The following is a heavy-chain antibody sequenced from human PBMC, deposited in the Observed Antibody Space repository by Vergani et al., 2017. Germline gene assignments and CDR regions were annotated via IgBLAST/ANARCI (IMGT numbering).Heavy chain of an antibody. CDR1: GYTFTGYY. CDR2: INPNSGGT. D-gene: IGHD3-16*01. J-gene: IGHJ5*02. CDR3: AGGTLHNWFDP. Sequence: QVQLVQSGAEVKKPGASVKVSCKASGYTFTGYYMHWVRQAPGQGLEWMGWINPNSGGTNYAQKFQGRVTMTRETSISTAYMKLSSVTATDTAVYYCAGGTLHNWFDPWGQGSLVSVSS. V-gene: IGHV1-2*02.